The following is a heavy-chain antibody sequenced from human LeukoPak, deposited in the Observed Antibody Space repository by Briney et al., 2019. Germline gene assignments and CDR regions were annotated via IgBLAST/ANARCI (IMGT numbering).Heavy chain of an antibody. CDR1: GGSIRSYH. CDR2: IYDSGST. V-gene: IGHV4-59*01. CDR3: AREAYCGGDCYSGFDY. Sequence: SQTLSLTCTVSGGSIRSYHWSWIRQPPGKRLEWIGYIYDSGSTNYNPSLKSRVTISIDTSKNQFSLKLSSVTAADTAVYYCAREAYCGGDCYSGFDYWGQGTLVTVSS. D-gene: IGHD2-21*02. J-gene: IGHJ4*02.